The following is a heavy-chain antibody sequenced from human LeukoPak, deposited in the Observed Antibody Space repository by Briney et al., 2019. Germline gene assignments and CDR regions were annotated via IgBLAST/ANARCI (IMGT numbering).Heavy chain of an antibody. J-gene: IGHJ4*02. CDR1: GGSFSGYY. Sequence: PSGTPSRPCAVSGGSFSGYYWSWIRQPPGKGPEWIGEINHSGSTNYNPSLKSRVTISVDTSKNQFSLKLSSVTAADTAVYYCAREGGPSSRFDYWGQGTLVTVSS. V-gene: IGHV4-34*01. CDR2: INHSGST. D-gene: IGHD3-10*01. CDR3: AREGGPSSRFDY.